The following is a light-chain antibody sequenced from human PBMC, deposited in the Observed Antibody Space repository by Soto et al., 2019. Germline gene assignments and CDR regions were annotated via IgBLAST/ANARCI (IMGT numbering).Light chain of an antibody. Sequence: IQMTQSPSSLSSSLGDRVTLPCRASQSISSYLNWYQQKPGKAPKLLIYAASSLQSGVPSRFSGSGSGTDFTLTISSLQPEDFATYYCQQSYSTLWTFGQGTKVDIK. CDR3: QQSYSTLWT. CDR1: QSISSY. J-gene: IGKJ1*01. V-gene: IGKV1-39*01. CDR2: AAS.